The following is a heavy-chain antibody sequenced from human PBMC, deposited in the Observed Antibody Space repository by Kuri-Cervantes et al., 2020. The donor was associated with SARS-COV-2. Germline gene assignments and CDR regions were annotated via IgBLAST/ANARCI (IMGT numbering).Heavy chain of an antibody. Sequence: GESLKISCAASGFTFSSYAMHWVRQAPGKGLEWVAVISYDGSNKYYADSVKGRFTISRDNAKNSLYLQMNSLRAEDTAVYYCARGRPDHDSSGDYPLGGAFDIWGQGTMVIVSS. CDR2: ISYDGSNK. D-gene: IGHD3-22*01. J-gene: IGHJ3*02. CDR3: ARGRPDHDSSGDYPLGGAFDI. V-gene: IGHV3-30-3*01. CDR1: GFTFSSYA.